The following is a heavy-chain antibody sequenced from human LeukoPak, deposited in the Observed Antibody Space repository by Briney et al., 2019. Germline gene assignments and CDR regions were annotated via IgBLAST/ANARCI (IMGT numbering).Heavy chain of an antibody. Sequence: ASVKVSCKASGYTFTSYYMHWVRQAPGQGLEWMGWINPNSGGTNYAQKFQGRVTMTRDTSISTAYMELSSLRSEDTAVYYCARVSLRGYCSSTSCPLDYWGQGTLVPVSS. CDR2: INPNSGGT. D-gene: IGHD2-2*01. CDR3: ARVSLRGYCSSTSCPLDY. J-gene: IGHJ4*02. CDR1: GYTFTSYY. V-gene: IGHV1-2*02.